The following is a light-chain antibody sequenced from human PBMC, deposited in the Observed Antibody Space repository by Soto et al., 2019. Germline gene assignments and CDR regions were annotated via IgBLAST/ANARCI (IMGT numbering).Light chain of an antibody. CDR1: QSVSSY. Sequence: IVLPNSPATLSFSPCEISTLSGRASQSVSSYLAWYQQKPGQAPRLLIYDASNRATGIPARFSGSGSGTDFTLTISRLEPEDFAVYYCQQYGSSGTCGKGT. CDR3: QQYGSSGT. V-gene: IGKV3-11*01. J-gene: IGKJ1*01. CDR2: DAS.